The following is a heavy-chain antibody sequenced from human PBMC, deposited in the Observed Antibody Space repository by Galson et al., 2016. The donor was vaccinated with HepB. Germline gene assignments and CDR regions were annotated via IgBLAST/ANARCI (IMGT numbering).Heavy chain of an antibody. V-gene: IGHV3-9*01. CDR3: VRDIDFNCGKGYLDS. CDR1: GFTFADFA. J-gene: IGHJ4*02. D-gene: IGHD2-21*01. CDR2: INWNAKTI. Sequence: SLRLSCAASGFTFADFAMNWVRQRPGKGLEWVSGINWNAKTIAYADSVRGRFRISRDNSKNSLFLQMDSLGAEDTALYYCVRDIDFNCGKGYLDSWGQGALVTVSS.